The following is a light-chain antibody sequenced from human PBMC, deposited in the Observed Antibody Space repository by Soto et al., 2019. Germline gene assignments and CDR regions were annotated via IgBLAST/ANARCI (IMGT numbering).Light chain of an antibody. Sequence: QSALTQPASVSGSPGQSITISCTGTSSDVGSYDLVTWYQQHPGTAPKPMIYEATKRPPRVSDRFSGSKSGNTASLTISGLQAEDEADYFCCSYAGSTTFVVFGGGTKLTVL. V-gene: IGLV2-23*02. J-gene: IGLJ2*01. CDR1: SSDVGSYDL. CDR2: EAT. CDR3: CSYAGSTTFVV.